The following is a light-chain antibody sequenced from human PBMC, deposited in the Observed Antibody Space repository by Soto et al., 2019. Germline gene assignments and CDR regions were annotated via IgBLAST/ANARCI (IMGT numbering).Light chain of an antibody. J-gene: IGLJ1*01. Sequence: QSALTQPPSASGSPGQSVTISCTGTSSDVGSNNYVSWYQQHPGKAPKLMIYEVTKRPYGVPDRFSGSKSGNTASLTVSGLQAEHEADYYCSSYAGTNRVFGTGTKLTVL. CDR3: SSYAGTNRV. CDR2: EVT. V-gene: IGLV2-8*01. CDR1: SSDVGSNNY.